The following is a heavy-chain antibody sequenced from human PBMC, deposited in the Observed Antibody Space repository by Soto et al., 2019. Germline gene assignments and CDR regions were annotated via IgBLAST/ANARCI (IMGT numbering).Heavy chain of an antibody. Sequence: EVQLLESGGGLVQPGGSLRLSCAASGFTFSSYAMSWVRQAPGKGLEWVSAVSGSGGSTYYADSVKGRFTISRDNSKNPLYLQLNSLRAEDTAVYYCATRQQLAYWGQGTLVTVSS. CDR2: VSGSGGST. D-gene: IGHD6-13*01. CDR1: GFTFSSYA. CDR3: ATRQQLAY. V-gene: IGHV3-23*01. J-gene: IGHJ4*02.